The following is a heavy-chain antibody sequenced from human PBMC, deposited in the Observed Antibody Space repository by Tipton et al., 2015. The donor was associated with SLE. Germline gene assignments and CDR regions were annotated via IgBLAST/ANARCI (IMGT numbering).Heavy chain of an antibody. CDR3: ARGRAVAGLWFDP. Sequence: SLRLSCAASGFTLSRHWMHWVRQAPGKGLVWVSRTNRDGSSRTYADSVKGRFTISRDNAKNTLYLQMNSLRVEDTAVYYCARGRAVAGLWFDPWGQGTLVTVSS. J-gene: IGHJ5*02. CDR2: TNRDGSSR. CDR1: GFTLSRHW. V-gene: IGHV3-74*01. D-gene: IGHD6-19*01.